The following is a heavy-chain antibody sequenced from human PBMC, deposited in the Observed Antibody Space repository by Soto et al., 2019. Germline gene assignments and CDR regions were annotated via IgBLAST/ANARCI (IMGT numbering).Heavy chain of an antibody. CDR2: IYTSGST. CDR1: GGSISSYY. D-gene: IGHD2-21*02. CDR3: ARGPYCGGDCYSTFFDY. J-gene: IGHJ4*02. V-gene: IGHV4-4*07. Sequence: SETLSLTCTVSGGSISSYYWSWIRQPAGKGLEWIGRIYTSGSTNYNPSLKSRVTMSVDTSKNQFSLKLSSVTAADTAVYYCARGPYCGGDCYSTFFDYWGQGTLVTVS.